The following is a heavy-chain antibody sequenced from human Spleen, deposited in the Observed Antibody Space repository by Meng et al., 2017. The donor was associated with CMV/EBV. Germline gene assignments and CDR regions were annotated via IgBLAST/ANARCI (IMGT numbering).Heavy chain of an antibody. J-gene: IGHJ6*02. D-gene: IGHD1-20*01. CDR3: ARQSITGTTNYYGMDV. V-gene: IGHV3-21*01. CDR1: GFTFSNYS. CDR2: ISSTSTYI. Sequence: LSLTCAASGFTFSNYSMNWVRQAPGKGLEWVSSISSTSTYIYYADSLKGRFTISRDNAKNSLYLQLNSLRAEDTAVYYCARQSITGTTNYYGMDVWGQGTTVTVSS.